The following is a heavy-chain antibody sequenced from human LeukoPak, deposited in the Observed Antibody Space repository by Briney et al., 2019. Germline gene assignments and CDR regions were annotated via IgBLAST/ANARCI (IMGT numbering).Heavy chain of an antibody. Sequence: SETLSLTCAVYGGSFSGYYWSWIRQPPGKGLEWIGEINHSGSTNYNPSLKSRVTISVDTSKNQFSLKLSSVTAADTAVYYCACAEAYYDFWSGYSDWFDPWGQGTLVTVSS. J-gene: IGHJ5*02. CDR3: ACAEAYYDFWSGYSDWFDP. V-gene: IGHV4-34*01. D-gene: IGHD3-3*01. CDR2: INHSGST. CDR1: GGSFSGYY.